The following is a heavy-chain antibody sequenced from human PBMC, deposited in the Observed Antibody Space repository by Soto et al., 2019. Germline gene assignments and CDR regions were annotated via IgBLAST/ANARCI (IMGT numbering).Heavy chain of an antibody. CDR1: GGSISSSSYY. Sequence: QLQLQESGPGLVKPSETLSLTCTVSGGSISSSSYYWGWIRQPPGKGLEWIGSIYYSGSTYYNPSLKSRVTISVDTSKNQFSLKLSSVTAADTAVYYCASDSYSSGYYYWGQGTLVTVSS. CDR3: ASDSYSSGYYY. D-gene: IGHD6-19*01. V-gene: IGHV4-39*01. CDR2: IYYSGST. J-gene: IGHJ4*02.